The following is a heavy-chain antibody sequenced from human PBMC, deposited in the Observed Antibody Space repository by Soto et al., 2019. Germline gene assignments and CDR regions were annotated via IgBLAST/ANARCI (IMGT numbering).Heavy chain of an antibody. D-gene: IGHD1-1*01. CDR2: ISVSGGST. CDR1: GFTFSSYA. J-gene: IGHJ5*02. CDR3: AKVVREHDPQRGYNWFEP. Sequence: PGGSLRLSCAASGFTFSSYAMIWVRLAPGKGREWVSAISVSGGSTYYADSVKGRFTISRDNSKNTLYLQMNRLRAEDTAVYYCAKVVREHDPQRGYNWFEPWGQGTLVTVYS. V-gene: IGHV3-23*01.